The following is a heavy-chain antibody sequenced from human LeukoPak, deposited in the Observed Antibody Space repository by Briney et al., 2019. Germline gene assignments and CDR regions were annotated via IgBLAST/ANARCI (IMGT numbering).Heavy chain of an antibody. D-gene: IGHD3-16*01. CDR2: IYSGGST. V-gene: IGHV3-53*01. Sequence: GGSLRLSCVVSGFTISTNFMSWVRQAPGERLEWVSVIYSGGSTYYADSVKGRFTISRDNSKNTLYLQMNSLRAEDTAVYYCARTRVDTTTFDYFDYWGQGTLVTVSS. J-gene: IGHJ4*02. CDR3: ARTRVDTTTFDYFDY. CDR1: GFTISTNF.